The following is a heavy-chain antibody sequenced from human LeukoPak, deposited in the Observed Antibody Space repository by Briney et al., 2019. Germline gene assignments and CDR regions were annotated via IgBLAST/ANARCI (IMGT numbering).Heavy chain of an antibody. J-gene: IGHJ4*02. CDR3: ARDMGAYGDYIAFDY. CDR1: GFTFSSYS. CDR2: ISSSSSYI. D-gene: IGHD4-17*01. V-gene: IGHV3-21*01. Sequence: GGSLRLSCAASGFTFSSYSMNWVRQAPGKGLEWVSSISSSSSYIYYADSVKGRFTISRDNAKNSLYLQMNSLRAEDTAVYYCARDMGAYGDYIAFDYWGQGTLVTVSS.